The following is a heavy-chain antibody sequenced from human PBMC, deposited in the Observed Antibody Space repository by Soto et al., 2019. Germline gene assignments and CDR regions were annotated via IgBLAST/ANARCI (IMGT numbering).Heavy chain of an antibody. CDR1: GFTFSSYE. Sequence: PGGSLRLSCAASGFTFSSYEMNWVRQAPGKGLEWVSYISSSGSTIYYADSVKGRFTISRDNAKNSLYLQMSSLRAEDTAVYYCAREGEDITMVRGVREGGMDVWGQGTTVTVSS. J-gene: IGHJ6*02. CDR3: AREGEDITMVRGVREGGMDV. D-gene: IGHD3-10*01. V-gene: IGHV3-48*03. CDR2: ISSSGSTI.